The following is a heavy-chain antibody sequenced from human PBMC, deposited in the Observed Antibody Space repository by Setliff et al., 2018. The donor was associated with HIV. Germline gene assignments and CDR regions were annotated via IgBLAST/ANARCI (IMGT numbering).Heavy chain of an antibody. J-gene: IGHJ4*02. CDR3: VREPDY. CDR2: LYYRGGTS. D-gene: IGHD1-1*01. Sequence: SETLSLTCSVSGASIASSNYYWGWVRQPPGKGLEWIGNLYYRGGTSYHNPSLKSRVTTSVDTSKNQLSLRLSSVTAADTAVYYCVREPDYWGQGTLVTVSS. V-gene: IGHV4-39*01. CDR1: GASIASSNYY.